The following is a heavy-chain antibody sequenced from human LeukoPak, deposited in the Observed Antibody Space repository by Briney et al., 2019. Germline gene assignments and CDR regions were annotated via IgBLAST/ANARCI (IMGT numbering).Heavy chain of an antibody. D-gene: IGHD5-18*01. CDR1: GFPFSNYG. CDR2: ISSSSSTI. Sequence: GGSLRLSCAASGFPFSNYGMHWVRQAPGKGLEWVSYISSSSSTIYYADSVKGRFTISRDNAKNSLYPQMNSLRAEDTAVYYCARDEFGSYGLWYFDLWGRGTLVTVSS. CDR3: ARDEFGSYGLWYFDL. J-gene: IGHJ2*01. V-gene: IGHV3-48*01.